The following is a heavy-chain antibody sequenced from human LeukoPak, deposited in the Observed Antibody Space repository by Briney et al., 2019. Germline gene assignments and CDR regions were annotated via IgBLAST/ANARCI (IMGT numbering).Heavy chain of an antibody. CDR1: GFTFSSYW. Sequence: GGSLRLSCAASGFTFSSYWMSWVRQSPGKGLEWVSIIYSSGSTYYPDPLKGRFTISRDNSKNTLYLQVNSLRAEDTAIYYCARVSVTTTSDAFDIWGQGTMVTVSS. J-gene: IGHJ3*02. CDR3: ARVSVTTTSDAFDI. V-gene: IGHV3-53*01. D-gene: IGHD4-17*01. CDR2: IYSSGST.